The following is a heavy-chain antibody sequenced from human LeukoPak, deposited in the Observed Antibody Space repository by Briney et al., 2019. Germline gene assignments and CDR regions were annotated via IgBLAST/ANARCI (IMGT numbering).Heavy chain of an antibody. Sequence: PGGSLRLSCAASGFTFSSYAMSWVRQAPGKGLEWVSAISGSGGSTYYADTVKGRFTISRDNSKNTLYLQMNSLRAEDTAVYYCARGWTYSSSFDYWGQGTLVTVSS. CDR2: ISGSGGST. CDR1: GFTFSSYA. D-gene: IGHD6-6*01. V-gene: IGHV3-23*01. CDR3: ARGWTYSSSFDY. J-gene: IGHJ4*02.